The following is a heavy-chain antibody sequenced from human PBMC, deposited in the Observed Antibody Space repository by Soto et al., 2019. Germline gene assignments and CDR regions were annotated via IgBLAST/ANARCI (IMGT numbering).Heavy chain of an antibody. J-gene: IGHJ6*02. CDR2: ISWDGGST. CDR3: AREAVAGPYYYYGRDV. Sequence: GGSLRLSCSASGFTFDDYTMHWVRQAPGKGLEWVSLISWDGGSTYYADSVKGRFTISRDNSKNSMYLQMNSLRTEDTALYYCAREAVAGPYYYYGRDVWGQGTTVTVSS. V-gene: IGHV3-43*01. CDR1: GFTFDDYT. D-gene: IGHD6-19*01.